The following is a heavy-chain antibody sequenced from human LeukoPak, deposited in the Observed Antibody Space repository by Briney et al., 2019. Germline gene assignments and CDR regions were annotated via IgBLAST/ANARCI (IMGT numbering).Heavy chain of an antibody. CDR3: ARHPPLYSSSPDYFDY. Sequence: PSETLSLTCAVYGGSFSGYYWSWIRQPPGKGLEWIGEINHSGSTNYNPSLKSRVTISVDTSKNQFSLKLNSVTAADTAVYYCARHPPLYSSSPDYFDYWGQGSLVTVSS. CDR1: GGSFSGYY. J-gene: IGHJ4*02. CDR2: INHSGST. V-gene: IGHV4-34*01. D-gene: IGHD6-13*01.